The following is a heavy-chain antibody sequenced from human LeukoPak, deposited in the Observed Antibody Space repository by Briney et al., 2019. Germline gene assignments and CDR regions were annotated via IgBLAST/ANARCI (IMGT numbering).Heavy chain of an antibody. CDR2: ISGSGGST. CDR3: AKDQQSISYSP. CDR1: GFTFSSYW. V-gene: IGHV3-23*01. Sequence: GGSLRHSCAASGFTFSSYWMHWVRQAPGKGLEWVSTISGSGGSTYYADSVKGRFTISRDNSKNTLYLQMNSLRVEDTAIYNCAKDQQSISYSPWGQGTLVTVSS. J-gene: IGHJ5*02. D-gene: IGHD4-11*01.